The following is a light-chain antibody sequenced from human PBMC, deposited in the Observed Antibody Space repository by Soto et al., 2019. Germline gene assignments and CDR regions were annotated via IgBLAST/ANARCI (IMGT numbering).Light chain of an antibody. CDR1: SSDVGGYNY. Sequence: QSALTQPASVSGSPGQSITISCTGTSSDVGGYNYVSWYQQHPGKAPKLMIYDVSNRPSGVYNRFSGSKSGNTASLTISGLQAEDEADYYCSSCTSSSTLEVFGTGTKLTVL. CDR3: SSCTSSSTLEV. CDR2: DVS. J-gene: IGLJ1*01. V-gene: IGLV2-14*01.